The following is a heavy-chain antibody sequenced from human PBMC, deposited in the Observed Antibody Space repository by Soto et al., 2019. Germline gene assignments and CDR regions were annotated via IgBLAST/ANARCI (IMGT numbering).Heavy chain of an antibody. V-gene: IGHV5-51*01. CDR2: IYPGDSDT. D-gene: IGHD5-12*01. Sequence: GESLKISCKGSGYSFTSYWIGWVRQMPGKGLEWMGSIYPGDSDTRYSPSFKGQVTISADQSISTAYLQWSSLKAWDTAMYYCATAPRWLEYWYFDLWGRGTLVTVSS. J-gene: IGHJ2*01. CDR1: GYSFTSYW. CDR3: ATAPRWLEYWYFDL.